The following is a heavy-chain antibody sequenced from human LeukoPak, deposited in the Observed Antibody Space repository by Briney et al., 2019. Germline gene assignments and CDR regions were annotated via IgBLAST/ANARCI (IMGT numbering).Heavy chain of an antibody. J-gene: IGHJ5*02. CDR3: ARLSRSAPNWFDP. Sequence: SETLSLTCTVYGGSISGYYWSWIRQPAGKGLEWTGRIYTSGSTNYNPSLKSRVTMSVDTSKNQFSLKLSSVTAADTAVYYCARLSRSAPNWFDPWGQGTLVTVSS. V-gene: IGHV4-4*07. CDR1: GGSISGYY. CDR2: IYTSGST.